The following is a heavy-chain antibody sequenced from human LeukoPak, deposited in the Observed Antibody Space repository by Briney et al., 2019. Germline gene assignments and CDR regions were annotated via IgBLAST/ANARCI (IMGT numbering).Heavy chain of an antibody. D-gene: IGHD1-26*01. J-gene: IGHJ6*02. Sequence: PSETLSLTCTVSGGSISSYYWSWIRQPPGEGLEWIGYIYYSGSTNYNPSLKSRVTISVDTSKNQFSLKLSSVTAADTAVYYCARDQGGATTEGFDSYYYYGMDVWGQGTTVTVSS. CDR1: GGSISSYY. V-gene: IGHV4-59*01. CDR2: IYYSGST. CDR3: ARDQGGATTEGFDSYYYYGMDV.